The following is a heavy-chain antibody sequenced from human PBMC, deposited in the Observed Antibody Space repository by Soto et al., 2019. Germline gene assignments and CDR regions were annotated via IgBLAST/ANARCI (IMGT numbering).Heavy chain of an antibody. CDR3: IRDGEGEWLRDY. V-gene: IGHV3-74*03. J-gene: IGHJ4*02. Sequence: VQLVESGGDLVQPGGSLRLSCAASGFTFSTYWMHWVRQAPGKGLVWVSRIKGDGTSPTYADSVKGRFTISRDNAKNTLYLQMNGLRADDTALYYCIRDGEGEWLRDYWGQGTLVTVSS. CDR1: GFTFSTYW. CDR2: IKGDGTSP. D-gene: IGHD6-19*01.